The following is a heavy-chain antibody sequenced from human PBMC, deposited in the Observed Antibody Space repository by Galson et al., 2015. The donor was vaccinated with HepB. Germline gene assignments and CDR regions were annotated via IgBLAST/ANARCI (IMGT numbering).Heavy chain of an antibody. CDR3: ARTALGWFDP. CDR2: ICITYGVM. CDR1: GSTFSDYC. D-gene: IGHD6-25*01. Sequence: SLRLSCAVSGSTFSDYCMSWIRQAPGKGLEWVAYICITYGVMKYADSVKGRFTISRDTVKNSLYLQMNNLRVEDMAVYYCARTALGWFDPWGQGTLVTVSS. V-gene: IGHV3-11*01. J-gene: IGHJ5*02.